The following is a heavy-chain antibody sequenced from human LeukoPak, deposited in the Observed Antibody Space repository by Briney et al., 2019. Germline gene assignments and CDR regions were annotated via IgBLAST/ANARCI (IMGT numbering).Heavy chain of an antibody. CDR3: ARDIGAGAWGDFDY. CDR1: GYTFTGYY. J-gene: IGHJ4*02. V-gene: IGHV1-2*06. D-gene: IGHD1-26*01. CDR2: INPNNGDS. Sequence: GSSVKVSCKASGYTFTGYYMHWVRQAPGQGLEWMGRINPNNGDSNNAQNLQGRVTMTIDTSNSTAYMELSRLRSDDTAVYYCARDIGAGAWGDFDYWGQGTLVTVSS.